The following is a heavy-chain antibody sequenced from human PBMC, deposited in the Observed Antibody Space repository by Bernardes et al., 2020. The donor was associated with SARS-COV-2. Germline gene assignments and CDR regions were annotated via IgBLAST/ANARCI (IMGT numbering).Heavy chain of an antibody. CDR2: IYYSGST. CDR1: GGSISSYY. Sequence: SETLSLTCTVSGGSISSYYWSWIRQPPGKGLEWIGYIYYSGSTNYNPSLKSRVTISVDTSKNQFSLKLSSVTAADTAVYYCARVHPIYYGMDVWGQGTTVTVSS. CDR3: ARVHPIYYGMDV. J-gene: IGHJ6*02. V-gene: IGHV4-59*01.